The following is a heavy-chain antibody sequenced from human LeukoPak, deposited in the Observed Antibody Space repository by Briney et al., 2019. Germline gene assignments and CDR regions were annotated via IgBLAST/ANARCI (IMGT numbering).Heavy chain of an antibody. CDR2: INHSGST. D-gene: IGHD3-16*02. V-gene: IGHV4-34*01. J-gene: IGHJ3*02. Sequence: SETLSLTWAVYGGSFSGYYWSWIRQPPGKGLEWIGEINHSGSTNYNPSLKSRVTISVDTSKNQFSLKLSSVTAADTAVYYCARGQAVWGSYRYTPGNPFDIWGQGTMVTVSS. CDR3: ARGQAVWGSYRYTPGNPFDI. CDR1: GGSFSGYY.